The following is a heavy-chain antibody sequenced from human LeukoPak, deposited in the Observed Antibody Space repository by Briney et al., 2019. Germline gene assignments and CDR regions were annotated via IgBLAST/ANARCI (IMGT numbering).Heavy chain of an antibody. Sequence: GGSLRLSCAASGFTFSSYAMSWVRQAPGKGLEWVSGTSGSGGSTYYADSVKGRFTISRDNAKNSLYLQMNSLRAEDTALYYCAKEGQWLAYYFDYWGQGTLVTVSS. CDR1: GFTFSSYA. CDR3: AKEGQWLAYYFDY. D-gene: IGHD6-19*01. V-gene: IGHV3-23*01. J-gene: IGHJ4*02. CDR2: TSGSGGST.